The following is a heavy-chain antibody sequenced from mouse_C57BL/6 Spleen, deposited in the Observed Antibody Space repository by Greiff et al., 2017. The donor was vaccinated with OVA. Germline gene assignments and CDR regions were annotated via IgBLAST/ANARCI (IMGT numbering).Heavy chain of an antibody. Sequence: EVQVVESGGGLVKPGGSLKLSCAASGFTFSDYGMHWVRQAPEQGLEWVAYISSGSSTIYYADTVKGRFTISRDNAKNTLFLQMTSLRSEDTAVYYCARGGIYDGSFAYWGQGTLVTVSA. CDR2: ISSGSSTI. J-gene: IGHJ3*01. CDR3: ARGGIYDGSFAY. V-gene: IGHV5-17*01. D-gene: IGHD2-3*01. CDR1: GFTFSDYG.